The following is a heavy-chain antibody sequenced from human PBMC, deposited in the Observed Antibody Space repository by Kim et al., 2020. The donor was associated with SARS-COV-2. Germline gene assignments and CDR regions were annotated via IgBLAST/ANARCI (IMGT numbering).Heavy chain of an antibody. D-gene: IGHD6-19*01. CDR1: GYTFTSYA. CDR2: INAGNGNT. V-gene: IGHV1-3*01. J-gene: IGHJ4*02. Sequence: ASVTVSCKASGYTFTSYAMHWVRQAPGQRLEWMGWINAGNGNTKYSQKFQGRVTITRDTSASTAYMELSSLRSDDTAVYYCSRGYSSFCLIYYWGQGTLV. CDR3: SRGYSSFCLIYY.